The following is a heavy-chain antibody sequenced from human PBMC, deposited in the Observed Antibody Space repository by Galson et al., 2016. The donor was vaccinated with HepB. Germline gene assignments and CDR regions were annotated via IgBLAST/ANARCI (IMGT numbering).Heavy chain of an antibody. V-gene: IGHV4-39*01. CDR3: ARHSSGYSSGREYYYYFYGLDV. CDR2: ISYSGTT. J-gene: IGHJ6*02. Sequence: SETLSLTCSVSGGSMSDPFYWVWVRQSPGKGLEWIGSISYSGTTYYSPSLKSRVTISVDTSKTQFSLSLTSMTAADTAVYFCARHSSGYSSGREYYYYFYGLDVWGQGTTVTVSS. CDR1: GGSMSDPFY. D-gene: IGHD6-19*01.